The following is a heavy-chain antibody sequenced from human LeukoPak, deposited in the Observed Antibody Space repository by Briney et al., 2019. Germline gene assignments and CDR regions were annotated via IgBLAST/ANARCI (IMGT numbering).Heavy chain of an antibody. CDR3: ARGRDY. CDR2: INHSGST. Sequence: ASETLSLTCAVYGGSFSGYYWSWIRQPPGKGLEWIGEINHSGSTNFNPSLKSRVTISVDTSKNQFSLKLSSETAADTAVYYCARGRDYWGQGTLVTVSS. V-gene: IGHV4-34*01. CDR1: GGSFSGYY. J-gene: IGHJ4*02.